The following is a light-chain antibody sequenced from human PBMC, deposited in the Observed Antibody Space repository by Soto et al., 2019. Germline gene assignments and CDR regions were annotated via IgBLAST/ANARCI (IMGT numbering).Light chain of an antibody. CDR2: EVS. CDR1: SSDGGGYNY. V-gene: IGLV2-14*01. J-gene: IGLJ2*01. CDR3: SSYTSSSTLVV. Sequence: QSALTQPASVSGSPGQSITISCTGTSSDGGGYNYVSWYQQHPGKAPKLMIFEVSNRPSGISVRFSGSRSGNTASLTISGLQAEDEADYYCSSYTSSSTLVVFGGGTKLTAL.